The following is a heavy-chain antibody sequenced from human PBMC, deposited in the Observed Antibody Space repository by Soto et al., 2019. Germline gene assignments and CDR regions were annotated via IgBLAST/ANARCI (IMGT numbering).Heavy chain of an antibody. CDR3: ARGRGSPSVKTSFDY. V-gene: IGHV1-46*01. D-gene: IGHD6-13*01. Sequence: YRGWPRQKKRQGLEWMGIINPSGGSTSYAQKFQGRVTMTRDTSTSTVYMELSSLRSEDTAVYYCARGRGSPSVKTSFDYWGQGTLVTVS. CDR2: INPSGGST. J-gene: IGHJ4*02. CDR1: Y.